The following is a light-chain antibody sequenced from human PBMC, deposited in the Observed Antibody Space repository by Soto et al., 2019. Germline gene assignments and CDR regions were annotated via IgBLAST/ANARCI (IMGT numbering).Light chain of an antibody. CDR2: WAS. V-gene: IGKV4-1*01. CDR3: QQYESTPPT. J-gene: IGKJ2*01. Sequence: DIVMTQSPDSLAVSLGERATINCKSSQSVLYSSNNKNYLAWYQQRPGQPPKLLIYWASTRESGVPDRFSGSGSGTDFPLTITSLQAEDVAVYYCQQYESTPPTLGQGTNLEIK. CDR1: QSVLYSSNNKNY.